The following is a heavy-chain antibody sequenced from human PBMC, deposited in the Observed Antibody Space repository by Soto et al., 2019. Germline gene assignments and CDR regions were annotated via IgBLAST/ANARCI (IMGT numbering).Heavy chain of an antibody. J-gene: IGHJ5*01. CDR2: IGGSNTDR. CDR3: AKDAVSYNGKWDWFDS. CDR1: RFIFSDYA. Sequence: DVQLLQSGGGLVQPGGSLTLSCAASRFIFSDYAMNCVRQAPGKGLEWVSSIGGSNTDRYYADSVKGRFIISRDNSKNKTYLQMNSLRDDDTAGYYCAKDAVSYNGKWDWFDSWGQGTLVTVSS. V-gene: IGHV3-23*01. D-gene: IGHD1-26*01.